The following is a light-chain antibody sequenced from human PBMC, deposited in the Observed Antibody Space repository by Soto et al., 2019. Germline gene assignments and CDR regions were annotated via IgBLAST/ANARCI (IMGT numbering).Light chain of an antibody. CDR3: QQYNKWPLT. Sequence: EIVMTQSPVTLSVSPGERATLSCRASQSVSGNLAWYQQKHGQAPRLLIYGASIRATGIPATFSGSGSETEFTLTTISLQSEDFAGYYCQQYNKWPLTCGGGTKVEIK. J-gene: IGKJ4*01. CDR2: GAS. CDR1: QSVSGN. V-gene: IGKV3-15*01.